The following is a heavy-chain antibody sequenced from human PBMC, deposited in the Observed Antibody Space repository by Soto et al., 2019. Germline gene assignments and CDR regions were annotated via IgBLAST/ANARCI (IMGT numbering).Heavy chain of an antibody. Sequence: SETLSLTCTVSGGSVSSSSYYWGWVRQPPGKGLEWIGSVYYSGSTHYNPSLESRVTISVDKSKNHFSLKLMSLSAADTAVYYCGRLEGLATISYYFAYWSQGALVTVSS. CDR2: VYYSGST. V-gene: IGHV4-39*02. D-gene: IGHD3-9*01. CDR3: GRLEGLATISYYFAY. CDR1: GGSVSSSSYY. J-gene: IGHJ4*02.